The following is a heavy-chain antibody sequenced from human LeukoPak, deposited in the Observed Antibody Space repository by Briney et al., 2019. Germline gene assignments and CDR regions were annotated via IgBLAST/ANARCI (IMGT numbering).Heavy chain of an antibody. CDR3: AKDTVPAAMYYYYYMDV. CDR1: GFTFSSYA. D-gene: IGHD2-2*01. CDR2: ISGSGGST. J-gene: IGHJ6*03. Sequence: PGGSLRLSCAASGFTFSSYAMSWVRQAPGKGLEWVSAISGSGGSTYYADSVKGRFTISRDNSKNTLYLQMNSLRAEDTAVYYCAKDTVPAAMYYYYYMDVWGQGTTVTVSS. V-gene: IGHV3-23*01.